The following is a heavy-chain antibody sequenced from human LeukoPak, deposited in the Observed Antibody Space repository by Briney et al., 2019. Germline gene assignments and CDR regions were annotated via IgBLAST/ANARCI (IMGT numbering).Heavy chain of an antibody. CDR3: ASRRVAADGKVFDY. Sequence: GGSLRLSCASSGFTFSSYSMNWVRQAPGKGLEWVSSISNSGTYIYYADSVKGRFTISRDSAKNSLNLQMNSLRAEDTAVYYCASRRVAADGKVFDYWGQGTLVTVSS. CDR1: GFTFSSYS. J-gene: IGHJ4*02. V-gene: IGHV3-21*01. CDR2: ISNSGTYI. D-gene: IGHD6-13*01.